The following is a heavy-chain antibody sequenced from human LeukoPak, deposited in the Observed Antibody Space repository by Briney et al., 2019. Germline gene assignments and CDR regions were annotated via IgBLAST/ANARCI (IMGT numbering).Heavy chain of an antibody. Sequence: GRSLRLXCAASGFTFDDYAMHWVRQAPGKALEWVSGISWNSGSIGYADSVKGRFTISRDNAKNSLYLQMNSLRAEDMALYYCAKDNYDILTGYFDYWGQGTLVTVSS. CDR3: AKDNYDILTGYFDY. CDR1: GFTFDDYA. D-gene: IGHD3-9*01. V-gene: IGHV3-9*03. CDR2: ISWNSGSI. J-gene: IGHJ4*02.